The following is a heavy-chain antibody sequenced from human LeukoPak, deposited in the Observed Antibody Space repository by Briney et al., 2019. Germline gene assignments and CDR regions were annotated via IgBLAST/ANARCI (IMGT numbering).Heavy chain of an antibody. CDR1: GFTATSNY. V-gene: IGHV3-66*02. CDR3: ARGVLVAAIFDD. J-gene: IGHJ4*02. CDR2: IYSGGST. Sequence: PGGSLRLSCAASGFTATSNYMSWVRQAPGKGLEWVSVIYSGGSTYYADSVKGRFTISRDNSKNTLYLQMNSLRAEHTAVYYCARGVLVAAIFDDCGQGTLVTVSS. D-gene: IGHD2-15*01.